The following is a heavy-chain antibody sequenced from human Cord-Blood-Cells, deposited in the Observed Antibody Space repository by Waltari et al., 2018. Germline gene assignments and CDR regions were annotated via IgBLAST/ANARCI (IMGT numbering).Heavy chain of an antibody. J-gene: IGHJ6*02. CDR3: AKDRIEWLIGMDV. CDR1: GFTFRSYG. CDR2: ISYDGSNK. V-gene: IGHV3-30*18. Sequence: QVQLVASGGGVVQPGRSLRLSCAAPGFTFRSYGMHWVGRAPGKGLEWVAVISYDGSNKYYADSVKGRFTISRDNSKNTLYLQMNSLRAEDTAVYYCAKDRIEWLIGMDVWGQGTTVTVSS. D-gene: IGHD3-3*01.